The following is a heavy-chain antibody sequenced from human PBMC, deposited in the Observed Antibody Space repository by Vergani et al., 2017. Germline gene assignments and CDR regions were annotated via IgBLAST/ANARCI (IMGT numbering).Heavy chain of an antibody. D-gene: IGHD3-22*01. CDR3: VNGYYYDQSGLASFDY. V-gene: IGHV3-30*18. CDR2: ISSDGSNK. CDR1: GLMFNNYG. J-gene: IGHJ4*02. Sequence: VQLVESGGGLVQPGGSLRLSCEPSGLMFNNYGMHWVRQAPGKGLEWVAVISSDGSNKHYADSVKGRFTISRDNSQNTLYLQTDSLTAEDTAIYFCVNGYYYDQSGLASFDYWGQGTLVTVSS.